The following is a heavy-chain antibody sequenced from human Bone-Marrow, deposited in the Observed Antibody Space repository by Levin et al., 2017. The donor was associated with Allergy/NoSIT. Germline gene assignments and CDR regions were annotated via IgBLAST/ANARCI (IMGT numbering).Heavy chain of an antibody. Sequence: SVKVSCKASGGTFSSHGISWVRQAPGQGLEWMGGIIPIFDSANYAQNFHGRLTITADESTSTAYMELSSLRSEDTALYYCATTGIASAASYFAYWGQGTLVTVSS. CDR3: ATTGIASAASYFAY. CDR2: IIPIFDSA. V-gene: IGHV1-69*13. CDR1: GGTFSSHG. J-gene: IGHJ4*02. D-gene: IGHD3-10*01.